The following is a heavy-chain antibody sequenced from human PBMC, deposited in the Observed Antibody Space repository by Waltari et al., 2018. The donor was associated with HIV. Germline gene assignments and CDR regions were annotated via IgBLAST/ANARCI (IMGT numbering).Heavy chain of an antibody. CDR1: GGSITSGSYY. D-gene: IGHD3-10*01. V-gene: IGHV4-61*02. J-gene: IGHJ4*02. CDR3: TNGGDINGSEFDF. CDR2: VHTSGNS. Sequence: QVRLQESGPGLVQPSQTLSLTCSVSGGSITSGSYYWSWIRQPAGKGLEWIGRVHTSGNSHYNPSLRSRVTISVDTSKNQFSLSMNSVTAADTAVYYCTNGGDINGSEFDFWGQGALVTVSS.